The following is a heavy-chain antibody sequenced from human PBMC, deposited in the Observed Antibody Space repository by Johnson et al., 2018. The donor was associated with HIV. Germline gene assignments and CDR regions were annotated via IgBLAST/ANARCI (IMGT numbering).Heavy chain of an antibody. D-gene: IGHD1-14*01. CDR1: GFNFDNYA. CDR2: ISWNSANI. J-gene: IGHJ3*01. V-gene: IGHV3-9*01. Sequence: QLVESGGGVVQPGRSLRLSCAASGFNFDNYAMHWVRQAPGKGLEWVSGISWNSANIGHADSVKGRFTISRENAKSSLYLQMNSLRPEDTALYYCAKDDRISSWGQGTMVIVSS. CDR3: AKDDRISS.